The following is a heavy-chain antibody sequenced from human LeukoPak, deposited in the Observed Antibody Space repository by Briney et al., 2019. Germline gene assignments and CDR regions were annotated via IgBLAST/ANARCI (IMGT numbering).Heavy chain of an antibody. D-gene: IGHD1-26*01. CDR1: GFTFSSYV. J-gene: IGHJ4*02. V-gene: IGHV3-30-3*01. CDR2: ISYDGSNK. Sequence: PGGSLRLSRAASGFTFSSYVMHWVRQAPGKGLEWVAVISYDGSNKYYADSVKGRFTISRDNSKNTLYLQMNSLRAEDTAVYYCARDRVGATDYFDYWGQGTLVTVSS. CDR3: ARDRVGATDYFDY.